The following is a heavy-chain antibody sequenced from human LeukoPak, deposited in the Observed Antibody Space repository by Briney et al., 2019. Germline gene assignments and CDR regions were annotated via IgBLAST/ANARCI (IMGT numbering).Heavy chain of an antibody. CDR2: IRSKAYGGTT. Sequence: GVLRLSCAASGFTFSSYAMSWFRQAPGKGLEWVGFIRSKAYGGTTEYAASVKGRFTISRDDSKSIAYLQMNSLKTEDTAVYYCTRDRHQLVMDNWFDPWGQGTLVTVSS. D-gene: IGHD6-6*01. CDR3: TRDRHQLVMDNWFDP. CDR1: GFTFSSYA. J-gene: IGHJ5*02. V-gene: IGHV3-49*03.